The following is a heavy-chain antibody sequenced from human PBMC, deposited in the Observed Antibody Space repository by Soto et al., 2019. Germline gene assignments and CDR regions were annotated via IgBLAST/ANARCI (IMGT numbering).Heavy chain of an antibody. CDR3: ARVIVQYDYYYYGMDV. D-gene: IGHD2-15*01. J-gene: IGHJ6*02. CDR2: IYYSGST. V-gene: IGHV4-59*01. Sequence: LETMSLTCTVAGGNIISYYWSWIRKTTGKGLEWIGYIYYSGSTNYNPSLKSRVTISVDTSKNQFSLKLSSVTAADTAVYYCARVIVQYDYYYYGMDVWGQGTTVTVSS. CDR1: GGNIISYY.